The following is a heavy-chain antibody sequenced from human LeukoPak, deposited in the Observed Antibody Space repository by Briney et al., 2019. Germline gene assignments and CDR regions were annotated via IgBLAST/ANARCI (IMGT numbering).Heavy chain of an antibody. CDR3: AREVLWQQTNDY. Sequence: ASVKVSFKASGYTFTDYYMHWVRQAPGQGLEWMGWINPNSGGTNYAQKFQGRVTMTRDTSISTAYMELSRLRSDDTAVYYCAREVLWQQTNDYWGQGTLVTVSS. V-gene: IGHV1-2*02. CDR2: INPNSGGT. J-gene: IGHJ4*02. CDR1: GYTFTDYY. D-gene: IGHD6-13*01.